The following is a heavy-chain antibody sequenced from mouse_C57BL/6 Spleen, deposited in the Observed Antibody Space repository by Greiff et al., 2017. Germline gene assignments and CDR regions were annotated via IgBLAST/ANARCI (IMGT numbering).Heavy chain of an antibody. D-gene: IGHD1-1*01. CDR1: GYTFTDYY. J-gene: IGHJ2*01. Sequence: VQLQQSGPELVKPGASVKISCKASGYTFTDYYMNWVKQSHGKSLEWIGDINPNNGGTSYNQKFKGKATLTVDKSSSTAYMELRSLTSEDSAVYYCARGSSYLDYWGQGTTLTVSS. CDR3: ARGSSYLDY. V-gene: IGHV1-26*01. CDR2: INPNNGGT.